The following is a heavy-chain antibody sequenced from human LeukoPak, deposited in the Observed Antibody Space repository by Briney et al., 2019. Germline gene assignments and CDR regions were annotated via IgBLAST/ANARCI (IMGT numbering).Heavy chain of an antibody. Sequence: SETLSLTCTVSGGSISSYYWSWIRQPPGKGLEWIGYIYYSGSTNYNPSLKSRVTISVDTSKNQFSLKLSSVTAADAAVYYCARANWRYGMDVWGQGTTVTVSS. J-gene: IGHJ6*02. V-gene: IGHV4-59*01. CDR1: GGSISSYY. CDR3: ARANWRYGMDV. D-gene: IGHD1-1*01. CDR2: IYYSGST.